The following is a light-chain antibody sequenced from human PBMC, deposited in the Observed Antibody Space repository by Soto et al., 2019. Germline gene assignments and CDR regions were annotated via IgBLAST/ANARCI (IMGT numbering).Light chain of an antibody. CDR3: QQRSNWPPA. Sequence: EIVLTQSPATLYLSPGERATLSCRASQSVSSYLAWYQQKPGQAPRLLIYDASNRATGIPARFSGSGSGTDLTLTIRSLEREDFAVYYCQQRSNWPPAFGQGTKLEIK. CDR2: DAS. V-gene: IGKV3-11*01. CDR1: QSVSSY. J-gene: IGKJ2*01.